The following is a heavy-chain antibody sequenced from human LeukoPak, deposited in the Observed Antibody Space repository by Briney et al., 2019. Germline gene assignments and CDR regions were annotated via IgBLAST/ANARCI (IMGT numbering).Heavy chain of an antibody. CDR2: IYTSGST. Sequence: SETLSLTCTVSGGSISSSSYYWGWIRQPPGKGLEWIGRIYTSGSTNYNPSLKSRVTISVDTSKNQFSLKLSSVTAADTAVYYCARTIAAQDGVYYYYYMDVWGKGTTVTVSS. CDR1: GGSISSSSYY. CDR3: ARTIAAQDGVYYYYYMDV. J-gene: IGHJ6*03. V-gene: IGHV4-61*02. D-gene: IGHD6-13*01.